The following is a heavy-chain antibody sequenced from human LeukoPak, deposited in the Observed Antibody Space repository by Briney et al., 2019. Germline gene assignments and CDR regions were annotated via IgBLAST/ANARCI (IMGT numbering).Heavy chain of an antibody. CDR1: GGPISSSY. CDR2: IYYSGNT. V-gene: IGHV4-59*08. CDR3: ARLKGYSSGWYPSYYFDY. Sequence: SSETLSLTCTVSGGPISSSYWSWIRQPRGKGLEWIGFIYYSGNTNYNPSLKSRVIISVDTSKNQFSLKPSSVTAADTAVYYCARLKGYSSGWYPSYYFDYWGQGTLVTVSS. J-gene: IGHJ4*02. D-gene: IGHD6-19*01.